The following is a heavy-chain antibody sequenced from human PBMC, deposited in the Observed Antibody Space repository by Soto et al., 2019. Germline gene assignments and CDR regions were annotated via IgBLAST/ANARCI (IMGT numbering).Heavy chain of an antibody. CDR3: ARDTNLAACYYDSSGYYSSTGWYFDL. J-gene: IGHJ2*01. CDR2: IYYSGST. CDR1: GGSISSGDYY. D-gene: IGHD3-22*01. V-gene: IGHV4-30-4*01. Sequence: QVQLQESGPGLVKPSQTLSLTCTVSGGSISSGDYYWSWIRQPPGKGLEWIGYIYYSGSTYYNPSLKRRVTLLVDTSSNQFSLKLCSVTAADTAVYYCARDTNLAACYYDSSGYYSSTGWYFDLWGRGTLVTVSS.